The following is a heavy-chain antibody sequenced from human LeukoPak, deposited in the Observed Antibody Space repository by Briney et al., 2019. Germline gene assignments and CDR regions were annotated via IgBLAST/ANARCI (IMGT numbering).Heavy chain of an antibody. Sequence: GESLKISCTASGYSFTNSWIGWVRQLPGKGLEWMGRIDPSDSYINYSPSFQGHVTISADKSISTAYLQWSSLKASDTAMYYCARVRVTTSLYYYYGLDVWGQGTTVTVSS. CDR1: GYSFTNSW. CDR2: IDPSDSYI. D-gene: IGHD4-17*01. V-gene: IGHV5-10-1*01. CDR3: ARVRVTTSLYYYYGLDV. J-gene: IGHJ6*02.